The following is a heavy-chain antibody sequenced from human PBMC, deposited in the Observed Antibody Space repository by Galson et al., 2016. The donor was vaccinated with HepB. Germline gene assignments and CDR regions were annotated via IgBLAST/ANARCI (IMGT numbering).Heavy chain of an antibody. CDR2: IYSGGNT. D-gene: IGHD2-2*01. CDR1: GFSVSSNY. CDR3: AGGFSNSCWPSCYFNY. J-gene: IGHJ4*02. Sequence: SLRLSCAASGFSVSSNYMSWVRQAPGKGLEWVSIIYSGGNTFSADSVKGRLTISRDNSKNTLYLQMNSLRAEDTAVYYCAGGFSNSCWPSCYFNYWGQGTLVTVSS. V-gene: IGHV3-53*01.